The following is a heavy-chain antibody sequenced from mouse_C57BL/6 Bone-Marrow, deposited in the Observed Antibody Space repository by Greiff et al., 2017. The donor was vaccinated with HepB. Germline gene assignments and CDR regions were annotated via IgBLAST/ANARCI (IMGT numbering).Heavy chain of an antibody. CDR2: INPNNGGT. V-gene: IGHV1-22*01. J-gene: IGHJ3*01. D-gene: IGHD4-1*01. CDR3: ARRSGKGTWFAY. Sequence: DVQLQESGPELVKPGASVKMSCKASGYTFTDYNMHWVKQSHGKSLEWIGYINPNNGGTSYNQKFKGKATLTVNKSSSTAYMELRSLTSEDSAVYYCARRSGKGTWFAYWGQGTLVTVSA. CDR1: GYTFTDYN.